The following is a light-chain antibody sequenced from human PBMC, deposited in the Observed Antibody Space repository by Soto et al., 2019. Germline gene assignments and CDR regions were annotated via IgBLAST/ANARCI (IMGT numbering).Light chain of an antibody. CDR3: QQLHVYPST. V-gene: IGKV1-9*01. CDR2: AGT. Sequence: DIQMTQSPPSLSASVGDRVTITCRASQDINSYLAWYQQKPGKAPNLLIYAGTSLQSGVPSGFSGSGSGTEFTLTISSLQPEDFATYYCQQLHVYPSTFGGGTKVDIK. J-gene: IGKJ4*01. CDR1: QDINSY.